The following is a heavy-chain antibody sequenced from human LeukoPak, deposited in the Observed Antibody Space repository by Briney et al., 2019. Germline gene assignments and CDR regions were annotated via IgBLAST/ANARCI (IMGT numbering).Heavy chain of an antibody. CDR3: AKSSDFWSGLHFDY. CDR1: GGSISSYY. J-gene: IGHJ4*02. CDR2: IYYSGST. D-gene: IGHD3-3*01. V-gene: IGHV4-59*01. Sequence: SSETLSLTCTVSGGSISSYYWSWIRQPPGKGLEWIGYIYYSGSTNYNPSLKSRVTISVDTSKNQFSLKLSSVTAADTAVYYCAKSSDFWSGLHFDYWGQGTLVTASS.